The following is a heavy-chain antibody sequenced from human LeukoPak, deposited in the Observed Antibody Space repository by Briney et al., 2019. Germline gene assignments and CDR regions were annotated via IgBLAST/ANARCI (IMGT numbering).Heavy chain of an antibody. Sequence: GGSLRLSCAASGFTLSDYYMSWIRQAPGKGLEWVSDISSSSRYANYADSVKGRFTISRDNAKKPLYLQMNSLRAEDTAVYYCTRDKQQLDDYWGQGTLVTVSS. D-gene: IGHD1-1*01. CDR1: GFTLSDYY. J-gene: IGHJ4*02. CDR3: TRDKQQLDDY. CDR2: ISSSSRYA. V-gene: IGHV3-11*05.